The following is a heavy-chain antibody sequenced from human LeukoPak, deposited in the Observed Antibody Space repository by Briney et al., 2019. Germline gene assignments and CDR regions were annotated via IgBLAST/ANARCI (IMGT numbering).Heavy chain of an antibody. CDR2: IYHSGST. V-gene: IGHV4-30-2*01. Sequence: SETLSLTCTVSGDSMESYYWTWIRQPPGKGLEWIGYIYHSGSTYYNPSLKSRVTISVDRSKNQFSLKLSSVTAADTAVYYCARERSRGAVRDAFDIWGQGTMVTVSS. D-gene: IGHD4-17*01. CDR1: GDSMESYY. CDR3: ARERSRGAVRDAFDI. J-gene: IGHJ3*02.